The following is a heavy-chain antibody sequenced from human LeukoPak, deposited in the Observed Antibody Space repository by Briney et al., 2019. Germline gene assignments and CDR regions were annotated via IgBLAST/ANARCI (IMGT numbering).Heavy chain of an antibody. D-gene: IGHD4-23*01. CDR1: GFTFSDYG. V-gene: IGHV3-30*02. CDR2: IRYDGINK. CDR3: ARGRDYGGNKWAFDY. Sequence: PGGSLRLSCVASGFTFSDYGMHWVRQAPGKWLEWVAFIRYDGINKYYADSVQGRFSISRDNSKNTLYLDMSSLRADDTALYYCARGRDYGGNKWAFDYWGQGTLVTVSS. J-gene: IGHJ4*02.